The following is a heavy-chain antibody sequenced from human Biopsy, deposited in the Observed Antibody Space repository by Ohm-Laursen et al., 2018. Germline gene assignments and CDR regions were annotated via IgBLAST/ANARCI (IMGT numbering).Heavy chain of an antibody. V-gene: IGHV3-74*01. Sequence: SLRLSCAASEFIFSSFWIYWVRHAPRKGLAWVSRINSAGSSINYEDSVQGRFTISRDNAKNTLFLQMNSLRAEDTAVYYCNKVESGWSSRIYFDYWGQGTLVTVSS. D-gene: IGHD6-19*01. CDR3: NKVESGWSSRIYFDY. CDR1: EFIFSSFW. J-gene: IGHJ4*02. CDR2: INSAGSSI.